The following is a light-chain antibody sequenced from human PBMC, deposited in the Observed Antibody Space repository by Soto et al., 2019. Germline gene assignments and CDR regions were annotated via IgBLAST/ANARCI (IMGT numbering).Light chain of an antibody. CDR3: SSYVGTNSYV. V-gene: IGLV2-8*01. CDR1: SSDVGGYNY. Sequence: QSALTQPPSASGSPGQSVTISCTGTSSDVGGYNYVSWYQHHPGKAPKLIIYEVYKRPSGVPDRFSVSKSGNAAALTVSGLQAEDEAEYYCSSYVGTNSYVFGTGTKLTVL. J-gene: IGLJ1*01. CDR2: EVY.